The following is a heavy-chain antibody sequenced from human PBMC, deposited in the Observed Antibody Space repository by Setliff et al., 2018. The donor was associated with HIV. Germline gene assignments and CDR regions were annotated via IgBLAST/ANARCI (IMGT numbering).Heavy chain of an antibody. D-gene: IGHD3-22*01. J-gene: IGHJ3*02. CDR3: AREDTTGYYPLSAFDI. CDR1: GGSFTNYF. CDR2: INHSGRT. Sequence: LSLTCAVYGGSFTNYFWSWIRQSPGKGLEWIGEINHSGRTKYNPSLKSRVTMSVDTSKNQFSLKLKSVTAADTAVYYCAREDTTGYYPLSAFDIWGQGTLVTVSS. V-gene: IGHV4-34*01.